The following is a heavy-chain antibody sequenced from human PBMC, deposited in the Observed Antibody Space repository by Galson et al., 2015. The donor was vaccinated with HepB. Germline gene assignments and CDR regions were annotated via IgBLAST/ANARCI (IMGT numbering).Heavy chain of an antibody. V-gene: IGHV3-73*01. CDR2: IRSKANSYAT. CDR3: TSPTVTTDY. Sequence: SLRLSCAASGFTFSGSAMHWVRQASGKGLEWVGRIRSKANSYATAYAASVKGGFTISRDDSKNTAYLQMNSLKTEDTAVYYCTSPTVTTDYWGQGTLVTVSS. D-gene: IGHD4-17*01. CDR1: GFTFSGSA. J-gene: IGHJ4*02.